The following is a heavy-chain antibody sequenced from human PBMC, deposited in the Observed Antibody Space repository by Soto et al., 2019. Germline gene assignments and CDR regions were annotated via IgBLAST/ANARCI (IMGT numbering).Heavy chain of an antibody. V-gene: IGHV4-30-2*01. CDR2: IYHSGST. D-gene: IGHD2-2*01. Sequence: SGTLSLTCAVSGGSISSGGYSWSWIRQPPGKGLEWIGYIYHSGSTYYNPSLKSRVTISVDRSKNQFSLKLSSVTAADTAVYYCARVPDRWGQGTLDTVSS. CDR3: ARVPDR. CDR1: GGSISSGGYS. J-gene: IGHJ5*02.